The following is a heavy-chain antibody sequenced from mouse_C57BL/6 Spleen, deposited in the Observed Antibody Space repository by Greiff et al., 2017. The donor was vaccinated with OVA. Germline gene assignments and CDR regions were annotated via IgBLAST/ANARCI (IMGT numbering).Heavy chain of an antibody. D-gene: IGHD4-1*01. CDR3: ARAGTFWYFDV. CDR1: GFTFSDYY. V-gene: IGHV5-16*01. Sequence: DVQLVESEGGLVQPGSSMKLSCTASGFTFSDYYMAWVRQVPEKGLEWVANINYDGSSTYYLDSLKSRFIISRDNAKNILYLQMSSLKSEDTATYYCARAGTFWYFDVWGTGTTVTVSS. J-gene: IGHJ1*03. CDR2: INYDGSST.